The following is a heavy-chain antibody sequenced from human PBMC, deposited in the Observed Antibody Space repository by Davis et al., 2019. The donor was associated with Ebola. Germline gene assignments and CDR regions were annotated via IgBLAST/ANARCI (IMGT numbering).Heavy chain of an antibody. CDR3: ARDRVYCGGDCTLGYYYYYGMDV. CDR1: GFTFSSYS. CDR2: ISSSSSYI. V-gene: IGHV3-21*01. D-gene: IGHD2-21*01. J-gene: IGHJ6*02. Sequence: GESLKISCAASGFTFSSYSMNWVRQAPGKGLEWVSSISSSSSYIYYADSVKGRFTISRDNDKNSLYLQMNSLRAEDTAVYYCARDRVYCGGDCTLGYYYYYGMDVWGQGTTVTVSS.